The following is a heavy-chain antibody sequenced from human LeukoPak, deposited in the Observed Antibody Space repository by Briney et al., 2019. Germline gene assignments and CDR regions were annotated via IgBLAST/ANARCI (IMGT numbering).Heavy chain of an antibody. D-gene: IGHD6-13*01. CDR3: ARSSIAAQKTGIDY. CDR1: GYTFTSNY. J-gene: IGHJ4*02. CDR2: IYPRDGST. V-gene: IGHV1-46*01. Sequence: ASVKVSCKASGYTFTSNYIHWVRQAPGQGLEWMGMIYPRDGSTSYAQKFQGGVTMTRNTSISTAYMELSSLRSEDTAVYYCARSSIAAQKTGIDYWGQGTLVAVSS.